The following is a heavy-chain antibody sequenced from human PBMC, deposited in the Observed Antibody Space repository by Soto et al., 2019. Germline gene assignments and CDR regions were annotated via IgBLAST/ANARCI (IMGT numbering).Heavy chain of an antibody. CDR2: ISGSGGST. Sequence: PGWYLRLSCAASGFTFSSYAMSWVRQAPGKGLEWVSAISGSGGSTYYADSVKGRFTISRDNSKNTLYLQMNSLRAEDTAVYYCAKDKRTFFGVAPPQYGMDVWGQGTTVNVSS. J-gene: IGHJ6*02. CDR1: GFTFSSYA. V-gene: IGHV3-23*01. CDR3: AKDKRTFFGVAPPQYGMDV. D-gene: IGHD3-3*01.